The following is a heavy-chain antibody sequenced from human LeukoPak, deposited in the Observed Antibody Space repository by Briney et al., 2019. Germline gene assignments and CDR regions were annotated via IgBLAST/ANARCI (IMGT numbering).Heavy chain of an antibody. Sequence: GGSLRLSCAASGFTFSSYSMNWVRQAPGKGLEWVSSISSSSSYIYYADSVKGRFTISRDNAKNSLYLQMNSLRAEDTAVYYCAREAGSKQWLVREYYFDYWGQGTLVTVSS. CDR2: ISSSSSYI. CDR1: GFTFSSYS. D-gene: IGHD6-19*01. V-gene: IGHV3-21*01. CDR3: AREAGSKQWLVREYYFDY. J-gene: IGHJ4*02.